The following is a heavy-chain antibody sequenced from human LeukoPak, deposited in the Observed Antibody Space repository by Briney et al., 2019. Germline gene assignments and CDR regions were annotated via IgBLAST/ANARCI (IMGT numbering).Heavy chain of an antibody. Sequence: SETLSLPCTVSDASVIHFYHWTWIRHSPRKGLDWIGYDHYNEGTNYKPSLKSRVTISIDTTKNHVSLKLSSVTAADTAVYYCASAPNYYYMAVWGKGTTVTVSS. CDR3: ASAPNYYYMAV. V-gene: IGHV4-59*02. J-gene: IGHJ6*03. CDR2: DHYNEGT. CDR1: DASVIHFY. D-gene: IGHD2-8*01.